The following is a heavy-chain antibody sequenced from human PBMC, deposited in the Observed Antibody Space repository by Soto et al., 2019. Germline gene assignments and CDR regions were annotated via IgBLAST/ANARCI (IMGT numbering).Heavy chain of an antibody. V-gene: IGHV4-39*07. D-gene: IGHD6-19*01. J-gene: IGHJ6*02. CDR1: GGSISSSSYY. Sequence: SETLSLTCTVSGGSISSSSYYWGWIRQPPGKGLEWIGYIYYSGSTYYNPSLKSRVTISVDTSKNQFSLKLSSVTAADTAVYYCARSVRLYYYYGMDVWGQGTTVTVSS. CDR2: IYYSGST. CDR3: ARSVRLYYYYGMDV.